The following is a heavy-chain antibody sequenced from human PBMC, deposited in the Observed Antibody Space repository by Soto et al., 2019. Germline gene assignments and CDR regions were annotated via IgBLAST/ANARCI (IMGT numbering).Heavy chain of an antibody. J-gene: IGHJ5*02. D-gene: IGHD5-12*01. CDR3: ARGYDLLGWFDP. CDR2: IYYSGST. CDR1: GGSISSGGYY. V-gene: IGHV4-31*03. Sequence: QVQLQESGPGLVKPSQTLSLTCTVSGGSISSGGYYWSWIRQHPGKGLEWLGYIYYSGSTYYNPSLKSRVTRSVDTSKNQFSLKLSSVTAADTAVYYCARGYDLLGWFDPWGQGTLVTVSS.